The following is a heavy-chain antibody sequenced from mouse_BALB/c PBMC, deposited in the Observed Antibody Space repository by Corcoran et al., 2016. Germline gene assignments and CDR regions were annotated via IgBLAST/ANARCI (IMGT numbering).Heavy chain of an antibody. V-gene: IGHV1-26*01. Sequence: EVQLQQSGPELVKPGASVKISCKASGYSFTAYYMHWVKQSHVKSLEWIGRINPYNVSTSYNQNFKDKASLTVDKSSSTAYMELHSLTSEDSAVYYSASSTGSDFDYWDQGTTLTVSS. J-gene: IGHJ2*01. CDR3: ASSTGSDFDY. CDR1: GYSFTAYY. CDR2: INPYNVST. D-gene: IGHD4-1*02.